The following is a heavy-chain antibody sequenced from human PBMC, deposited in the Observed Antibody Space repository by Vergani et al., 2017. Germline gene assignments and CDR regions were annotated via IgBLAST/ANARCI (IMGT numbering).Heavy chain of an antibody. D-gene: IGHD2-2*01. CDR1: GFTFSSYA. CDR2: ISGSGGST. V-gene: IGHV3-23*01. Sequence: EVQLLESGGGLVQPGGSLRLSCAASGFTFSSYAMSWVRQAPGKGLEWVSAISGSGGSTYYADSVKGRFTISRDNSKNTLYLQMNSLRAEDTAVYYCAKDPYCSSTSCYDYYYGVDVWGQGTTVTVSS. CDR3: AKDPYCSSTSCYDYYYGVDV. J-gene: IGHJ6*02.